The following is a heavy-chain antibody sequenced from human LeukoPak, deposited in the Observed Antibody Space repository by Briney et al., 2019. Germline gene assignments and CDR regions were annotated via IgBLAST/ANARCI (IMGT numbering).Heavy chain of an antibody. CDR3: AREMTIFV. V-gene: IGHV3-48*04. Sequence: GGSLRLSCAASGFSFRSYSMNWVRQAPGKGLEWVSFISGSSSTIYYAGSVKGRFTISRDNAKNSLYLQMNSLRAEDTAVYYCAREMTIFVWGKGTTVTVSS. CDR1: GFSFRSYS. J-gene: IGHJ6*04. CDR2: ISGSSSTI. D-gene: IGHD3-3*01.